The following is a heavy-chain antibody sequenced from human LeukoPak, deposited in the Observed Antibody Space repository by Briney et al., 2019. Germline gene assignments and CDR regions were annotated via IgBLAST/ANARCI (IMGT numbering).Heavy chain of an antibody. CDR3: ARDLITVTKGFDI. V-gene: IGHV4-59*01. D-gene: IGHD4-17*01. CDR1: GGSFSGYY. J-gene: IGHJ3*02. CDR2: ISYIGST. Sequence: SETLSLTCAVYGGSFSGYYWSWIRQPPGKGLEWIGYISYIGSTNYNPSLKSRVTISIDTSKNQFSLKLSSVTAADTAVYYCARDLITVTKGFDIWGQGTMVSVSS.